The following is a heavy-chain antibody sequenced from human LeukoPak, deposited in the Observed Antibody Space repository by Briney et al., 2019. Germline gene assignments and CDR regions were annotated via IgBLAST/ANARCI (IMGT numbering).Heavy chain of an antibody. J-gene: IGHJ4*02. Sequence: PSETLSLTCDVSGGSIDSTNWWNWVRQPPGKGLEWIGEIHHDGRINYNPSLKSRVTLSVDKSKNQFSLRLNSVTAADTAMYYCARSHDHLWGNYPDYWGQGTPVTVSS. D-gene: IGHD3-16*02. CDR2: IHHDGRI. CDR3: ARSHDHLWGNYPDY. CDR1: GGSIDSTNW. V-gene: IGHV4/OR15-8*01.